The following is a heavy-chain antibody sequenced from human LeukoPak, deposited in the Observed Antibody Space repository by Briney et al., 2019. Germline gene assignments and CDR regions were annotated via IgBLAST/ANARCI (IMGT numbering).Heavy chain of an antibody. CDR3: ARHVYYYGLDY. CDR2: IGPIFGTA. V-gene: IGHV1-69*13. D-gene: IGHD3-10*01. Sequence: SVKVSCKASGGTFSSYAISWVRQAPGQGLEWMGGIGPIFGTAKYAQKFQGRVTITADESTSTAYMELSSLRSEDTAVYYCARHVYYYGLDYWGQGTLVTVSS. CDR1: GGTFSSYA. J-gene: IGHJ4*02.